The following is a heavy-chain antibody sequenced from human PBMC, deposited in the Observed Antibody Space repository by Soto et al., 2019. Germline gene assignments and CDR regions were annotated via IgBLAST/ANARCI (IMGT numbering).Heavy chain of an antibody. CDR3: AEISNNPLCSEIDT. D-gene: IGHD2-2*01. J-gene: IGHJ5*02. CDR2: ISGSGGST. CDR1: GFTFSSYA. Sequence: GGSLRLSCAASGFTFSSYAMSWVRQAPGKGLEWVSAISGSGGSTYYADSVKGRFTISRDNSKNTLYLQMNSLRAEDTAVYYCAEISNNPLCSEIDTCGQGAVLTVSA. V-gene: IGHV3-23*01.